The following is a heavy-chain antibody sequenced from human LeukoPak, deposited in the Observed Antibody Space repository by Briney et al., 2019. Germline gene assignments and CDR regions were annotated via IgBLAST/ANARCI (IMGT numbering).Heavy chain of an antibody. Sequence: GGSLRLSCAASGFTFSSYAMHWVRQAPGEGLEWVSSVSGTSEYIYYADSVRGRFTISRDNAKNTVYLQMNSLRAEDTAVYYCARWYSSGWYSDYWGQGTLVTVSS. V-gene: IGHV3-21*06. CDR2: VSGTSEYI. D-gene: IGHD6-19*01. CDR1: GFTFSSYA. J-gene: IGHJ4*02. CDR3: ARWYSSGWYSDY.